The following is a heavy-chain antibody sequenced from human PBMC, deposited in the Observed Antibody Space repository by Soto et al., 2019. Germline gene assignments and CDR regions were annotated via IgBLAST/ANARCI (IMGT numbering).Heavy chain of an antibody. CDR3: ARVLRGWFDP. Sequence: SETLSLTCTVSGGSISSSSYYWGWIRQPPGKGLEWIGEISHSGITNYKASLKSRVTMSVDKTKNDVSLKLTSVTAADTAVYYCARVLRGWFDPWGQGTPVTVSS. J-gene: IGHJ5*02. CDR1: GGSISSSSYY. V-gene: IGHV4-39*07. CDR2: ISHSGIT.